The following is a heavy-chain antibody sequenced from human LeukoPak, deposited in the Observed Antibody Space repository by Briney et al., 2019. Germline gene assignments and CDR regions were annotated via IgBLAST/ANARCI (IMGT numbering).Heavy chain of an antibody. D-gene: IGHD3-3*01. CDR1: GYTFTGYY. V-gene: IGHV1-2*06. Sequence: ASVKVTCKASGYTFTGYYMHWVRQAPGQGLEWMGRINPNSGGTNYAQKFQGRVTMTRDTSTSTVYMELGSLRSEDTAVYYCARSYDFWSGVNLFDYWGQGTLVTVSS. CDR3: ARSYDFWSGVNLFDY. J-gene: IGHJ4*02. CDR2: INPNSGGT.